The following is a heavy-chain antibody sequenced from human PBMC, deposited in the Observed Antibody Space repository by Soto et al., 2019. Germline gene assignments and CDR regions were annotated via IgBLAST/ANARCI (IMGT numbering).Heavy chain of an antibody. Sequence: GGSLRLSCAASGFTFSSYAMSWVRQAPGKGLEWVSAISGSGGSTYYVDSVKGRFTISRDNSKNTLYLQMNSLRAEDTAVYYCAGPDCGGDCYLDYWGQGTLVTVSS. CDR3: AGPDCGGDCYLDY. CDR1: GFTFSSYA. V-gene: IGHV3-23*01. CDR2: ISGSGGST. J-gene: IGHJ4*02. D-gene: IGHD2-21*02.